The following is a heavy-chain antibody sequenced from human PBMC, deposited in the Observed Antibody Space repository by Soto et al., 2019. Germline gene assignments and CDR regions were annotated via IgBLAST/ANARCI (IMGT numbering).Heavy chain of an antibody. V-gene: IGHV3-48*03. D-gene: IGHD6-19*01. J-gene: IGHJ4*02. CDR1: GFSFSTYE. CDR3: ASVYSSGWYGPIY. CDR2: ISPVGSNI. Sequence: EVQLEESGGGLVEPGGSLRISCAASGFSFSTYEMNWVRQAPGKGLEWISYISPVGSNIDYADSVKGRFTISRDNAKNSLYLQMNSLRVEDTAVYYCASVYSSGWYGPIYWGQGTLVTVSS.